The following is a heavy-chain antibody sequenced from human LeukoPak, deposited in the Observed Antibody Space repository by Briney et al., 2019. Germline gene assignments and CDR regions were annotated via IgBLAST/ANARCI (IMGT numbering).Heavy chain of an antibody. CDR3: ARRSIARGKVDVIVFDY. J-gene: IGHJ4*02. V-gene: IGHV4-59*08. Sequence: SETLSLTCTVSGGSMNDYYWSWFRQPPGKGLEWIGYIYYSGGTNSSPSLKSRVTMSVDTSKNQFSLKVRSVTAADTFVYYCARRSIARGKVDVIVFDYWGQGALVTVSS. CDR2: IYYSGGT. CDR1: GGSMNDYY. D-gene: IGHD2-21*01.